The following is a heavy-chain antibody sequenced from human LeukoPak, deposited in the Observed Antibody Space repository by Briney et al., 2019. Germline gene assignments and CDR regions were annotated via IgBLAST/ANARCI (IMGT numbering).Heavy chain of an antibody. CDR3: AREDVLWHDY. Sequence: GESLSLSCAVAGVTFSSYWMSWVRQPPGKGREWVGNIKQDGSERYYMVSVKGRFTISRDNAKNSLYLQMNSLRAEDTAGDYCAREDVLWHDYWGQGTLVTVSS. J-gene: IGHJ4*02. V-gene: IGHV3-7*01. D-gene: IGHD2-21*01. CDR1: GVTFSSYW. CDR2: IKQDGSER.